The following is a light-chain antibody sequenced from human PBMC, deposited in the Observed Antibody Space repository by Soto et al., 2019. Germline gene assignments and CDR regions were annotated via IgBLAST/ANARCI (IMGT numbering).Light chain of an antibody. CDR2: GNT. V-gene: IGLV1-40*01. CDR3: QSYDSCLRGDV. CDR1: TSNIGADYD. Sequence: QSVLAQPPSVSGAPGQRATISCSGTTSNIGADYDVQWYRQLPGTAPKLLIHGNTNRPSGVPDRFSGSKSGTSASLAITGLQSEDEGDYYCQSYDSCLRGDVFGSGTKLTVL. J-gene: IGLJ1*01.